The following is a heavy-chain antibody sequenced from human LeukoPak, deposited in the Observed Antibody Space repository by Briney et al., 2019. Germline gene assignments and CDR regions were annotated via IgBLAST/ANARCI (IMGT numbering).Heavy chain of an antibody. CDR1: GGSISSSSYY. J-gene: IGHJ4*02. CDR3: ARVITGTTAYYFDY. Sequence: SETLSLTCTVSGGSISSSSYYWGWIRQPPGKGLEWVGSIYYSGRTYYNPSLKSRVTIPVDPSKNQFSLKLSSVTAADTAVYYCARVITGTTAYYFDYWGQGTLVTVSS. V-gene: IGHV4-39*07. CDR2: IYYSGRT. D-gene: IGHD1-7*01.